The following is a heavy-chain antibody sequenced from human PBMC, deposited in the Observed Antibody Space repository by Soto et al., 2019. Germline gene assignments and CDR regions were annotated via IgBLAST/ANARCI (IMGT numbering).Heavy chain of an antibody. CDR3: ARDRYYYGSGNYYISWFDP. CDR1: GYKFTTYG. J-gene: IGHJ5*02. Sequence: ASVKVSCKASGYKFTTYGVSWVRQAPGQGLEWMGWISAYNGNAKYAEKIQGRVTMTTDTSTSTVYMERRSLRSDDTAVYYCARDRYYYGSGNYYISWFDPWGQGTLVTVSS. V-gene: IGHV1-18*04. D-gene: IGHD3-10*01. CDR2: ISAYNGNA.